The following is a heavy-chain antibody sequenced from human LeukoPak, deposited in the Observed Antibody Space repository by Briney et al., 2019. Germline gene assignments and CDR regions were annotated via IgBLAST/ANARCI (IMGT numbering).Heavy chain of an antibody. V-gene: IGHV1-8*01. J-gene: IGHJ6*02. CDR2: MNPNSGNT. CDR1: GYTFTSYD. D-gene: IGHD3-9*01. Sequence: ASVKVSYKASGYTFTSYDINWVRQATGQGLEWMGWMNPNSGNTGYAQKFQGRVTMTRNTSISTAYMELSSLRSEDTAVYYCAVLRYFDWLLLSDYGMDVWGQGTTVTVSS. CDR3: AVLRYFDWLLLSDYGMDV.